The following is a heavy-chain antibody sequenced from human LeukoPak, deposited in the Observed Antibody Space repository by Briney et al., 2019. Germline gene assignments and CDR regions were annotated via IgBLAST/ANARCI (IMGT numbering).Heavy chain of an antibody. CDR1: GYTFTSYY. Sequence: ASVKVSCKASGYTFTSYYMHWVRQAPGQGLEWMAIINPSGGSTSYAQKFQGRVTMTRDTSTSTGYMELSRLRSEDRAVYSGAGVSPLLAVAGSFDYWGQGALVTVSP. D-gene: IGHD6-19*01. V-gene: IGHV1-46*01. CDR3: AGVSPLLAVAGSFDY. CDR2: INPSGGST. J-gene: IGHJ4*02.